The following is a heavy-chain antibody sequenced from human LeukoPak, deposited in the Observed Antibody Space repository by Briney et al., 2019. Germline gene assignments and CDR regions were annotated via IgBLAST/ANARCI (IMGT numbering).Heavy chain of an antibody. CDR3: AKSMGITGSWYYFDY. Sequence: PGGSLRLSCAASGFTFSSYSMNWVRQAPGKGLEWVSSISSSRTYIYYADSVKGRFTISGDNAKNSLYLQMNSLRAEDTAVYYCAKSMGITGSWYYFDYWGRGTLVTVSS. CDR2: ISSSRTYI. D-gene: IGHD2-8*02. V-gene: IGHV3-21*01. J-gene: IGHJ4*02. CDR1: GFTFSSYS.